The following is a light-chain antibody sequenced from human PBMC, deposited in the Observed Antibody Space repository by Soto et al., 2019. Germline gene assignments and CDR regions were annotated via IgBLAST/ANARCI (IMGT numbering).Light chain of an antibody. CDR3: ATWHDSFYV. J-gene: IGLJ1*01. V-gene: IGLV1-44*01. CDR2: TNN. CDR1: TPDIGTNA. Sequence: SVLTQPPSASGTPGQRVTVSCSGSTPDIGTNAVNWFQHLPGTAPRLLIYTNNQRPSGVPDRFSGSKSGTSASLAISGLQSEDEATYYCATWHDSFYVFGTGTKVTVL.